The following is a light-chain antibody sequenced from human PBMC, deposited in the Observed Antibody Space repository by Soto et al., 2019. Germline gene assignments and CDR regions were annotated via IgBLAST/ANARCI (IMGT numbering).Light chain of an antibody. J-gene: IGKJ1*01. CDR1: QSVSNN. CDR2: GAS. CDR3: QQYNNWPRT. Sequence: EIMVNQSPATLSVYQGERATLSCRASQSVSNNLAWYQQKPGQAPRLLIYGASTRATGFPARFSGSGSGTEFTLTISSLQSEDFAIYYCQQYNNWPRTFGQVS. V-gene: IGKV3-15*01.